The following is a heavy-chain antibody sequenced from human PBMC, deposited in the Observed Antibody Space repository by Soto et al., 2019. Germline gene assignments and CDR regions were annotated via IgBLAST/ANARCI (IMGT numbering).Heavy chain of an antibody. J-gene: IGHJ6*02. D-gene: IGHD3-16*01. CDR3: ARHNGPLYVGYYYDMDV. CDR1: GGSTTTTTYF. V-gene: IGHV4-39*01. CDR2: IYYSGYT. Sequence: TSEYLCLTSTCSGGSTTTTTYFWGWLRQPPGKGRGWMGSIYYSGYTYYNPSLKSRVTISVDTSKNQFSLKLSSVTAADTAVYYCARHNGPLYVGYYYDMDVWGQGTTVT.